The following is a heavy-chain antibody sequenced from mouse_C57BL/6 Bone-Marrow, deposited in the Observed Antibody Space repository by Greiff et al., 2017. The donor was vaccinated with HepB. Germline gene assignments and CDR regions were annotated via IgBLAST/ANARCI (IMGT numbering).Heavy chain of an antibody. Sequence: VQLQQSGAELVKPGASVKLSCTASGFNIKDYYMHWVKQRTEQGLEWIGRIDPEDGDTKYAPKFQGKATITADTSSNTAYLQLSSLTSEDTAVYYCARKVEADAMDYWGQGTSVTVSS. D-gene: IGHD1-1*01. CDR3: ARKVEADAMDY. V-gene: IGHV14-2*01. CDR2: IDPEDGDT. J-gene: IGHJ4*01. CDR1: GFNIKDYY.